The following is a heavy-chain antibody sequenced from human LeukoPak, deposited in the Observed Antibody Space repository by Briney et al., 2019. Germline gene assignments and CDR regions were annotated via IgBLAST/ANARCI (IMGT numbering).Heavy chain of an antibody. J-gene: IGHJ6*03. CDR2: VSGSGAST. V-gene: IGHV3-23*01. D-gene: IGHD3-22*01. Sequence: GGSLRLSXATSGFYFESYAMSWVRQAPGKGLEWVSGVSGSGASTYYADSVKGRFTISRDSSKNTLYLQLNSLRVEDTAVYYCARVYGSSNYYYDRYYYYMDVWGRGTTVTVSS. CDR1: GFYFESYA. CDR3: ARVYGSSNYYYDRYYYYMDV.